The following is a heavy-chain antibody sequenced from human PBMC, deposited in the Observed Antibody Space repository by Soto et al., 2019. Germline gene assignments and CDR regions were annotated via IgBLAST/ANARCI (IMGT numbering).Heavy chain of an antibody. CDR1: GFTFSSYG. CDR3: AKDRRAGGNYGFDSDF. D-gene: IGHD1-7*01. CDR2: SSATGAGR. Sequence: EVQLLESGGGLVQPGGSLTLSCAASGFTFSSYGMTWVRQAPGKGLEWVSFSSATGAGRYYADSVKGRFTISRDNSKNTLYLQMSSLRSDDPAVDYCAKDRRAGGNYGFDSDFWGQGAMVIVSS. J-gene: IGHJ4*02. V-gene: IGHV3-23*01.